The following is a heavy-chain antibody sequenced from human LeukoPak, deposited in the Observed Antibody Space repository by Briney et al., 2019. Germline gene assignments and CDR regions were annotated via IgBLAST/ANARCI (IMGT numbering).Heavy chain of an antibody. D-gene: IGHD3-22*01. CDR3: ARDMGSSGYPDAFDI. Sequence: PSETLSLTCTVSGGSISSYYWSWIRQPAGKGLEWIGRIYTSGSTNYNPSLKSRVTMSVDTSKNQFSLKLSSVTAADTAVYYCARDMGSSGYPDAFDIWGQGTMVTVSS. J-gene: IGHJ3*02. CDR1: GGSISSYY. CDR2: IYTSGST. V-gene: IGHV4-4*07.